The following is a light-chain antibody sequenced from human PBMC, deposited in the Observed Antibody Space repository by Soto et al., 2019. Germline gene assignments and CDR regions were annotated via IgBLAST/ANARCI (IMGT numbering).Light chain of an antibody. J-gene: IGLJ1*01. Sequence: QSALTQPASVSGSPGQSITISCTGTSSDVGDYHYVSWYQVHPGKAPKLLIYDVNNRHSGVYNLFSGSKSGNTASLTISGLQAEDEADYYCNSYSTSSTPYVFGTGTKVTVL. V-gene: IGLV2-14*03. CDR1: SSDVGDYHY. CDR2: DVN. CDR3: NSYSTSSTPYV.